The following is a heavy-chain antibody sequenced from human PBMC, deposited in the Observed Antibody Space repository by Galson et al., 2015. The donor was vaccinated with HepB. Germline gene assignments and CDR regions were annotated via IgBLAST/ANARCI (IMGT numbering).Heavy chain of an antibody. CDR3: ARLPGDYDILTGYYKWGWFDP. Sequence: QSGAEVKKPGESLKISCKGSGYSFTSYWIGWVRQMPGKGLEWMGIIYPGDSDTRYSPSFQGQVTISADKSISTAYLQWSSLKASDTAMYYCARLPGDYDILTGYYKWGWFDPWGQGTLVTVSS. V-gene: IGHV5-51*01. CDR2: IYPGDSDT. J-gene: IGHJ5*02. D-gene: IGHD3-9*01. CDR1: GYSFTSYW.